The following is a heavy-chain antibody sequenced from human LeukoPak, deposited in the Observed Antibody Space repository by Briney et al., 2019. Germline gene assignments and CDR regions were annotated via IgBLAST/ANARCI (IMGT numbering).Heavy chain of an antibody. J-gene: IGHJ4*02. D-gene: IGHD1-26*01. CDR3: ARDREPRDSELDY. V-gene: IGHV3-33*01. CDR1: GFTFSSYG. Sequence: GGSLRLSCAASGFTFSSYGMHWVRQAPGKGLEWEAVIWFDGSNKYYADSVKGRFTISRDNSKNTLFLQMNSLRAEDTAVYYCARDREPRDSELDYWGQGTLVTVSS. CDR2: IWFDGSNK.